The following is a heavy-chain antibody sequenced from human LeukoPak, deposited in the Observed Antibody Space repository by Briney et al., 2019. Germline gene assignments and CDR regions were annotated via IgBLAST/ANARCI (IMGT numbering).Heavy chain of an antibody. CDR1: GFTFDDYA. D-gene: IGHD3-10*01. Sequence: PGRSLRLSCAASGFTFDDYAMHWVRQAPGKGLEWVSGISWNSGSIGYADSVKGRFTISRDNAKNSLYLQMNSLRAEDTAVYYCAKGAFERFGEPSDYWGQGTLVTVSS. V-gene: IGHV3-9*01. CDR3: AKGAFERFGEPSDY. CDR2: ISWNSGSI. J-gene: IGHJ4*02.